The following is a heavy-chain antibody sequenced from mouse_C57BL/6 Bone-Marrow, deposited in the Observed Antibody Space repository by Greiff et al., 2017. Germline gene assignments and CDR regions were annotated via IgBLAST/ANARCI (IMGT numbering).Heavy chain of an antibody. CDR3: ARSTVVATDYFDY. J-gene: IGHJ2*01. CDR1: GYTFTSYW. CDR2: IDPSDSST. Sequence: QVQLQQPGAELVMPGASVKLSCKASGYTFTSYWMHWVKQRPGQGLEWIGEIDPSDSSTNYNQKFKGKSTLTVDKSSSTAYMQLSSLTSEDSAVYYCARSTVVATDYFDYWGQGTTLTVSS. V-gene: IGHV1-69*01. D-gene: IGHD1-1*01.